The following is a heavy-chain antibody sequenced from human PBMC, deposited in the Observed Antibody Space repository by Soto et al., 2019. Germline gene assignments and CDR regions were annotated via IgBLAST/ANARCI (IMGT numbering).Heavy chain of an antibody. V-gene: IGHV1-69*06. D-gene: IGHD6-19*01. CDR3: ARDPSNTSGRFPYFDY. CDR1: GGTFSSYA. CDR2: IIPIFGTA. Sequence: QVQLVQSGAEVKKPGSSVKVSCKASGGTFSSYAISWVRQAPGQGLEWMGGIIPIFGTANYAQKFQGRVTMMTDRSSSTAYMELRSLRSDDTAVYYCARDPSNTSGRFPYFDYWGPGILVTVSS. J-gene: IGHJ4*02.